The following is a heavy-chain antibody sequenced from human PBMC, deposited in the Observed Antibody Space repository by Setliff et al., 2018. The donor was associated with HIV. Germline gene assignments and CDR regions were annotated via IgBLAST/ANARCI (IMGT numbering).Heavy chain of an antibody. D-gene: IGHD2-21*02. J-gene: IGHJ5*02. CDR2: IYYSGST. V-gene: IGHV4-31*03. CDR3: ARAVCGGDCYSRLNWFDA. Sequence: SETLSLTCTVSGGSISSGDYYWSWIRQHPGKGPEWIGYIYYSGSTYYNPSLKSRVTISVDTSKNQFSLRLSSVTAADTAVYYCARAVCGGDCYSRLNWFDAWGQGTLVTVSS. CDR1: GGSISSGDYY.